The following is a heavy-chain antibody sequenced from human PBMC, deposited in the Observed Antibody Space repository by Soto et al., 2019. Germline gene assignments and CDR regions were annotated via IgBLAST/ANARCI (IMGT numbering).Heavy chain of an antibody. V-gene: IGHV3-9*01. J-gene: IGHJ6*03. Sequence: SLKISCAASGFTFDDYAMHWVRQAPGKGLEWVSGISWNSGSIGYADSVKGRFTISRDNAKNSLYLQMNSLRAEDTALYYCAKDINQEYYYYYMDVWGKGTTVTVSS. CDR2: ISWNSGSI. CDR3: AKDINQEYYYYYMDV. CDR1: GFTFDDYA.